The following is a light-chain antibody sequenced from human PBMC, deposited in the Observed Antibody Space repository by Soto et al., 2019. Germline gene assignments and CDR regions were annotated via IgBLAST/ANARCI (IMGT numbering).Light chain of an antibody. J-gene: IGKJ1*01. CDR1: QSVNIY. Sequence: EIVLTQSPATLSLSPGERATLSCRTSQSVNIYLAWYQQKPGQAPRLLIYDASNRATGILARFSGSGSGTDFTLTITSLEPADFAVYYCQQRVTWPLTFGQGTKVDIK. CDR3: QQRVTWPLT. CDR2: DAS. V-gene: IGKV3-11*01.